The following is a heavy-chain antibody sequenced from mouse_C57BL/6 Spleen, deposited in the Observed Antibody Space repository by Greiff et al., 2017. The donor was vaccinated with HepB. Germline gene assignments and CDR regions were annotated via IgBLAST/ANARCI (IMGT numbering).Heavy chain of an antibody. V-gene: IGHV14-3*01. J-gene: IGHJ3*01. CDR3: ARAPYYYGSSCAY. Sequence: VQLKQSVAELVRPGASVKLSCTASGFNIKNNYMHWVKQRPEQGLEWIGRIDPANGNTKYAPKFQGKATITADTSSSIAYLQLSSLTSEDTAIYYCARAPYYYGSSCAYWGQGTLVTVSA. CDR2: IDPANGNT. CDR1: GFNIKNNY. D-gene: IGHD1-1*01.